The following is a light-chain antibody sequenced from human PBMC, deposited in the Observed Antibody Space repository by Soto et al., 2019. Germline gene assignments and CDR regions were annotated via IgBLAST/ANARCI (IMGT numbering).Light chain of an antibody. CDR2: AAS. CDR1: QSVTSY. J-gene: IGKJ2*01. CDR3: QQRSNWPNVYN. Sequence: EVVLTQSPATLSLSPGERATLSCRASQSVTSYLAWYQQKPGQTPRLLIYAASNRATGIPARFSGSGSGTDFTLTISSLEPEDFAVYCCQQRSNWPNVYNSVQGTK. V-gene: IGKV3-11*01.